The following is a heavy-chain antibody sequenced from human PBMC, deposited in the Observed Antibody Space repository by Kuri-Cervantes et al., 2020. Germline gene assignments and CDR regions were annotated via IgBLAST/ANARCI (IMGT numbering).Heavy chain of an antibody. Sequence: GESLKISCAASRFTFSSYTMNWVRQAPGKGLEWVSAISAHSTYIYYADSVKGRFTISRDNAKNSLYLQLNSLRAEDTAVYYCASLSDGYSGLSWGQGTLVTVSS. CDR3: ASLSDGYSGLS. CDR2: ISAHSTYI. D-gene: IGHD5-12*01. CDR1: RFTFSSYT. V-gene: IGHV3-21*03. J-gene: IGHJ5*02.